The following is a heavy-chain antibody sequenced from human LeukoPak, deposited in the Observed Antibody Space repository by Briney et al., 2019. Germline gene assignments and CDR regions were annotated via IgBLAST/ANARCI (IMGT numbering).Heavy chain of an antibody. CDR3: ARGTSRDGYKIDY. CDR1: GGSISSSSYY. J-gene: IGHJ4*02. D-gene: IGHD5-24*01. V-gene: IGHV4-39*07. CDR2: IYYSGST. Sequence: SETLSLTCTVSGGSISSSSYYWAWIRQPPGKGLEWIGSIYYSGSTNYNPSLKSRVTVSVDTSKNQFSLKLSSVTAADTAVYYCARGTSRDGYKIDYWGQGTLVTVSS.